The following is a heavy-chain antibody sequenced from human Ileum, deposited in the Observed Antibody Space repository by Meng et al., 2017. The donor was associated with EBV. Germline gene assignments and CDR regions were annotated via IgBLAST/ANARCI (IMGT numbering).Heavy chain of an antibody. V-gene: IGHV4-39*07. CDR3: AREDSSGWFRVDY. CDR2: FYFGGST. CDR1: GYALSSSRCD. Sequence: GPGLVKPSETLSLTCSVSGYALSSSRCDCDWIRQTPGKGLEWIGNFYFGGSTYYNPSLRSRVTISGDTSKNQFSLKLTSVTAADTAIYYCAREDSSGWFRVDYWGPGSLVTVSS. D-gene: IGHD6-19*01. J-gene: IGHJ4*02.